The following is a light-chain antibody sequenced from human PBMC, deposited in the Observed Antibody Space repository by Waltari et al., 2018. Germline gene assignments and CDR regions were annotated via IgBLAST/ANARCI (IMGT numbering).Light chain of an antibody. V-gene: IGLV3-27*01. CDR1: MLPKKY. Sequence: SSELTQPSSVSVSPGQTARITCSGDMLPKKYTRWFQQKPGQAPVLVLYQDSARPSGVRERVSGSISGTTVTLTISGAQVEDEADYYCYSTTDNNLGVFGPGTRVTVL. CDR3: YSTTDNNLGV. CDR2: QDS. J-gene: IGLJ1*01.